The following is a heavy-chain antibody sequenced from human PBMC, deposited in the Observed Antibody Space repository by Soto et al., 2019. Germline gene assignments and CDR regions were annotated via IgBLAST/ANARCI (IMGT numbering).Heavy chain of an antibody. CDR1: GGTFSSHT. D-gene: IGHD1-1*01. Sequence: QVQLVQSGAEVKKPGSSVKVSCNASGGTFSSHTITWVRQAPGQGLEWMGRIIPILGITNYAQKFQGRVTITADKSTTTAYMDLSSLRSEDTAVYYCAGGAGWNDVSGDYWGQGTLVTVSS. J-gene: IGHJ4*02. CDR2: IIPILGIT. V-gene: IGHV1-69*02. CDR3: AGGAGWNDVSGDY.